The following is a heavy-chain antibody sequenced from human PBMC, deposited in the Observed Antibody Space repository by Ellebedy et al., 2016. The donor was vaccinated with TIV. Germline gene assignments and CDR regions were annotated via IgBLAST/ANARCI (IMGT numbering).Heavy chain of an antibody. CDR2: IFPNDKE. Sequence: SGPTLVKPTETLTLTCTVSGFSLSNIIMGVSWFRQPPGKALEWLAHIFPNDKESYTTSLKRRLTIPKDTAKSQVVLTMSNMDPVDAGTYYCARTLRYCGGDCSFLFDFWGQGTLVAVSS. J-gene: IGHJ4*02. V-gene: IGHV2-26*01. CDR1: GFSLSNIIMG. CDR3: ARTLRYCGGDCSFLFDF. D-gene: IGHD2-21*02.